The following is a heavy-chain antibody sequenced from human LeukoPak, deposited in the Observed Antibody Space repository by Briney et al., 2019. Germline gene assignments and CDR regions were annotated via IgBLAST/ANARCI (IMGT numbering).Heavy chain of an antibody. CDR3: ARGYGGIYYYYMDV. CDR2: VEYSGST. J-gene: IGHJ6*03. Sequence: SETLSLTCTVSGGSIHNYFWSWIRQPPGKGLEWIAYVEYSGSTNYNPSLKSRVTISLDTPKNQFSLKLSSVTAADTAVYYCARGYGGIYYYYMDVWGKGTTVTVSS. CDR1: GGSIHNYF. D-gene: IGHD3-16*01. V-gene: IGHV4-59*12.